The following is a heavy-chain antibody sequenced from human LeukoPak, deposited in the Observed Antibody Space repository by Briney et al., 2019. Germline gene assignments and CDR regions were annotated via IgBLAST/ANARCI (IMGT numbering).Heavy chain of an antibody. CDR3: ARRRYCSGGGCYGIYFDF. J-gene: IGHJ4*02. CDR2: ISSSSSYT. Sequence: GGSLRLSCAASGFTFSDYYMSWIRQAPGKGLEWVSYISSSSSYTNYADSVKGRFTISRDNAKNSLYLQMNSLRAEDTGVYYCARRRYCSGGGCYGIYFDFWGQGTLVTVSS. D-gene: IGHD2-15*01. V-gene: IGHV3-11*06. CDR1: GFTFSDYY.